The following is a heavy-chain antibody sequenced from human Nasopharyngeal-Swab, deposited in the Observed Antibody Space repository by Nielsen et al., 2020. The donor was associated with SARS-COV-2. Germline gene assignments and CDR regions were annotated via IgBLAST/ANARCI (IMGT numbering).Heavy chain of an antibody. V-gene: IGHV3-23*01. D-gene: IGHD3-10*01. CDR2: ISGSGGST. CDR1: GFTFSSYA. Sequence: GESLKISCAASGFTFSSYAMSWVRQAPGKGLEWVSAISGSGGSTYYADSVKGRFTISRDNAKNSLYLQMNSLRAEDTAVYYCARGVTLVRGGLGMDVWGQGTTVTVSS. J-gene: IGHJ6*02. CDR3: ARGVTLVRGGLGMDV.